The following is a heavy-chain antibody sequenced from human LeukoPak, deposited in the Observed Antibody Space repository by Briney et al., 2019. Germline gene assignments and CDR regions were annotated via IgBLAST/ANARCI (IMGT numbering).Heavy chain of an antibody. D-gene: IGHD1-26*01. V-gene: IGHV3-30*04. CDR1: GFTFSSYA. CDR2: ISHDGSNK. CDR3: ARDGLGENNYYYYGMDV. Sequence: SGGSLRLSCAASGFTFSSYAMHWVRQAPGKGLEWVAVISHDGSNKYYADSVKGRFTTSRDNSKNTLYLQMNSLRAEDTAVYYCARDGLGENNYYYYGMDVWGQGTTVTVSS. J-gene: IGHJ6*02.